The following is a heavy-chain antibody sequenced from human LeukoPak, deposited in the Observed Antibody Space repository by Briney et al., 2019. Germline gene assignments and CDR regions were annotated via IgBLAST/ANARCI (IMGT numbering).Heavy chain of an antibody. Sequence: ASVKVSCKASGYTFTGYYMHWVRQAPGQGLEWMGWINPNSGGTNYAQKFQGRVTMTRDTSISTAYMELSSLRVEDTAVYYCARDRDYSADYFDYWGQGTLVTVSS. D-gene: IGHD2-21*01. V-gene: IGHV1-2*02. J-gene: IGHJ4*02. CDR1: GYTFTGYY. CDR2: INPNSGGT. CDR3: ARDRDYSADYFDY.